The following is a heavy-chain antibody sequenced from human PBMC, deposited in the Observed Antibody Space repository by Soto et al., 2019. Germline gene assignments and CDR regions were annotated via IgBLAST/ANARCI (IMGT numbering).Heavy chain of an antibody. CDR2: ISSSGSTI. J-gene: IGHJ6*02. Sequence: PGGSLRLSCAASGFTFSDYYMSWIRQAPGKGLEWVSYISSSGSTIYYADSVKGRFTISRDNAKNSLYLQMNSLRAEDTAVYYCARDTDVVVPAAIVDYYYYGMDAWGQGTTVTVSS. V-gene: IGHV3-11*01. D-gene: IGHD2-2*01. CDR3: ARDTDVVVPAAIVDYYYYGMDA. CDR1: GFTFSDYY.